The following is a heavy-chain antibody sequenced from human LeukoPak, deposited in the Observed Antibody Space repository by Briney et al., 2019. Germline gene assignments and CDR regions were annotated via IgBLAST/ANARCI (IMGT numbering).Heavy chain of an antibody. CDR3: ARAVGATVLDY. J-gene: IGHJ4*02. CDR1: GYSISSGYY. D-gene: IGHD1-26*01. V-gene: IGHV4-38-2*02. CDR2: IYHSGST. Sequence: PSETRSLTCTVSGYSISSGYYWGWIRQPPGKGLEWIGSIYHSGSTYYNPSLKSRVTISVDTSKNQFSLKLSSVTAADTAVYYCARAVGATVLDYWGQGTLVTVSS.